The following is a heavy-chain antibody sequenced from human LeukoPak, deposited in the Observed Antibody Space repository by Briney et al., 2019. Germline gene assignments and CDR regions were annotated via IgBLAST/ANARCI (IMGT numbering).Heavy chain of an antibody. Sequence: SETLSLTCTVSGGSITSSNYYWGWIRQPPGKGLEWIGSFYYSGSTNYNPALKIRFTISVYTSKNQFSLKLSSVTAADTAVYYCVYYYGSGSVEYWGQGTLVTVSS. V-gene: IGHV4-39*01. D-gene: IGHD3-10*01. CDR1: GGSITSSNYY. J-gene: IGHJ4*02. CDR3: VYYYGSGSVEY. CDR2: FYYSGST.